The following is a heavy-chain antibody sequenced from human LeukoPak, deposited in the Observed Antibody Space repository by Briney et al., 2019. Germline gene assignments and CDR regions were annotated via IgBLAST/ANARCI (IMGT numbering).Heavy chain of an antibody. J-gene: IGHJ5*02. Sequence: PSETLSLTCTVSGGPLNNYDWSWIRQPPGKGLEWVGYISYSGSTNYSPSLESRVTISIDTSKKQFSLNLRSVTAADTAVYYCARDLFAQTTGTLHLWGQGTLVTVSS. D-gene: IGHD1-1*01. CDR1: GGPLNNYD. V-gene: IGHV4-59*01. CDR3: ARDLFAQTTGTLHL. CDR2: ISYSGST.